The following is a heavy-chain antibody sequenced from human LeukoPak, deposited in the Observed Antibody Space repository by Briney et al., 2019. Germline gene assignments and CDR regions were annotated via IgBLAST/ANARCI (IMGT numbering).Heavy chain of an antibody. CDR3: ARDSDHYDTSGFSLYYFDS. D-gene: IGHD3-22*01. Sequence: GGSLRLSCVDSGFTFRSYSMNWVRQAPGKGLEWVAYISSGSSTIYHAYSVKDRFTISRDNARNSLYLQMNRLRAADTAVYYCARDSDHYDTSGFSLYYFDSWGQGTLVTVSS. CDR1: GFTFRSYS. V-gene: IGHV3-48*01. CDR2: ISSGSSTI. J-gene: IGHJ4*02.